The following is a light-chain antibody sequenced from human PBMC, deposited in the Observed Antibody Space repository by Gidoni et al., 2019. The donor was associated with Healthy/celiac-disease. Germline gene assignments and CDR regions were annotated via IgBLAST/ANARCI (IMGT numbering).Light chain of an antibody. V-gene: IGKV3-15*01. CDR3: QQYNNWPPVT. Sequence: EIVMTQSPATLSVSPGERATLSCRASQRVSSNLAWYQQKPGQAPRLLIYGASTRATGIPARFSGSGYGTEFTLTISSLQSEDFAVYYCQQYNNWPPVTFGQGTKVEIK. CDR2: GAS. J-gene: IGKJ1*01. CDR1: QRVSSN.